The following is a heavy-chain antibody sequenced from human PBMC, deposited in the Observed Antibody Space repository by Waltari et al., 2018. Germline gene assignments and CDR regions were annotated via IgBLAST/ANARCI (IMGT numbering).Heavy chain of an antibody. CDR1: GFTFSSYG. CDR2: IRYDGSNK. CDR3: AKDSSIYDFWSGYIDY. D-gene: IGHD3-3*01. Sequence: QVQLVESGGGVVQPGGSLRLSCAASGFTFSSYGMHWVRQAPGKGLEWVAFIRYDGSNKYYADAVKGRFTIYRDNSKNTLYLQMNSLRAEDTAVYYCAKDSSIYDFWSGYIDYWGQGTLVTVSS. J-gene: IGHJ4*02. V-gene: IGHV3-30*02.